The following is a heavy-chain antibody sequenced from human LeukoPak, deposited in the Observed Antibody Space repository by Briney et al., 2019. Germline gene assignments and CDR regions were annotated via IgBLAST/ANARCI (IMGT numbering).Heavy chain of an antibody. CDR1: GGSISSSRYY. D-gene: IGHD3-16*01. Sequence: PSETLSLTCTVSGGSISSSRYYWGWIRQPPGRGLEWIGSIYYSGSTYYNPSLKSRVTISLDTSKNQFSLNLRSVTAADTAVYYFSTGKLWGTSPGLLDYWGQGTLGNVSS. CDR3: STGKLWGTSPGLLDY. CDR2: IYYSGST. J-gene: IGHJ4*01. V-gene: IGHV4-39*07.